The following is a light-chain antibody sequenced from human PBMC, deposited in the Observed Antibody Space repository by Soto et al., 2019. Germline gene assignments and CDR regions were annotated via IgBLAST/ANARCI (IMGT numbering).Light chain of an antibody. CDR3: SSYTSSSTS. V-gene: IGLV2-14*01. CDR2: DVS. CDR1: SSDVGGYNY. J-gene: IGLJ3*02. Sequence: QSALTQPASVSGSPGQSITISCTGTSSDVGGYNYDSWYQQHPGKAPKLMIYDVSNRPSGVSNRFSGSKSGNTASLTISGLQAEDEADYYCSSYTSSSTSFGGGTKLTVL.